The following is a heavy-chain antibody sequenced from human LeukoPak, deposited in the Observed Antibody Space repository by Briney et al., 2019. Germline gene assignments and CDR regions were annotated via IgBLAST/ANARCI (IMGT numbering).Heavy chain of an antibody. CDR3: ARDGIYCSSTSCYESYFDY. D-gene: IGHD2-2*01. V-gene: IGHV3-48*01. CDR1: GFTFITYS. Sequence: PGGSLRLSSAASGFTFITYSMNCVRQAPGKGLGWVSYISGSSSTIYYADSVKGRFTISRDNAKNSLYLQMNSLRAEDTAVYYCARDGIYCSSTSCYESYFDYWGQGTLVTVSS. CDR2: ISGSSSTI. J-gene: IGHJ4*02.